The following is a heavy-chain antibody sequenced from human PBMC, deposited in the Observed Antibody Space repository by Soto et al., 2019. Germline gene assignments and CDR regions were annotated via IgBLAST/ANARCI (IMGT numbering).Heavy chain of an antibody. D-gene: IGHD3-22*01. CDR3: ARDGDYDSSGYHY. V-gene: IGHV3-53*02. CDR1: GFTVSSNY. Sequence: EVQLVETGGGLIQPGGSLRLSCAASGFTVSSNYMSWVRQAPGKGLEWVSVIYSGGSTYYADSVKGRFTISRDNSKNTVYLQMNSLRAEDTAVYYCARDGDYDSSGYHYWGQGTLVTVSS. J-gene: IGHJ4*02. CDR2: IYSGGST.